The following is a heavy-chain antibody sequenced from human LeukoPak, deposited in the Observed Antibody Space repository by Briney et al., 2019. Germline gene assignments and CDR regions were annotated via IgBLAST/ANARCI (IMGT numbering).Heavy chain of an antibody. J-gene: IGHJ4*02. CDR2: IKQDGSEK. CDR1: GFTFSSYW. CDR3: ATDRPHLGYCSGGSCPRGNY. V-gene: IGHV3-7*01. Sequence: GGSLRLSCAASGFTFSSYWMSWVRQAPGKGLEWVANIKQDGSEKYYVDSVKGRFTISRDNAKNSLYLQMNSLRAEDTAVYYCATDRPHLGYCSGGSCPRGNYWGQGTLVTVSS. D-gene: IGHD2-15*01.